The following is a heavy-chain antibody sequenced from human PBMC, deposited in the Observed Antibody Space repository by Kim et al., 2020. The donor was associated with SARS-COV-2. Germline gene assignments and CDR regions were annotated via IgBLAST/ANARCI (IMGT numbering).Heavy chain of an antibody. CDR1: GFSFSSYA. CDR2: ISYDGSNK. CDR3: ARARGYSYGYGPFDY. J-gene: IGHJ4*02. D-gene: IGHD5-18*01. Sequence: GGSLRLSCAASGFSFSSYAMHWVRQAPGKGLDWVAVISYDGSNKYHADSVKGRFTISRDNSKNTLYLQMNSLRAEDTAVYYCARARGYSYGYGPFDYWGQGTLVTVSS. V-gene: IGHV3-30*04.